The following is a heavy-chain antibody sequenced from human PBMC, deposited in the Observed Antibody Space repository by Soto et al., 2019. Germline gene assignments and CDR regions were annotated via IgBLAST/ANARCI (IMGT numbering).Heavy chain of an antibody. D-gene: IGHD6-13*01. Sequence: PSETLSLTCTVSGGSISSGGYYWRWIRQHPGKGLEWIGYIYYSGSTYYNPSLKSRVTISVDTSKNQFSLKLSSVTAADTAVYYCARAPPIAAAGIEVRFDPWGQGTLVTVSS. CDR2: IYYSGST. CDR1: GGSISSGGYY. J-gene: IGHJ5*02. CDR3: ARAPPIAAAGIEVRFDP. V-gene: IGHV4-31*03.